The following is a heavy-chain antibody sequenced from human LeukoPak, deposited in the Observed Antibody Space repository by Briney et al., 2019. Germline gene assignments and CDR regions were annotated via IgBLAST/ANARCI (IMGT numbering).Heavy chain of an antibody. CDR1: GGSIDITNY. CDR3: TRENRPFCPFAF. CDR2: ISHDGTT. Sequence: GTLSLTCGVSGGSIDITNYWSWVRQAPGKGLEWIGEISHDGTTNYRPSLRSRVAMSFDRANNQFSLSLTSVTAADTAVYYCTRENRPFCPFAFWGQGVLVTVSS. J-gene: IGHJ4*02. D-gene: IGHD2/OR15-2a*01. V-gene: IGHV4-4*02.